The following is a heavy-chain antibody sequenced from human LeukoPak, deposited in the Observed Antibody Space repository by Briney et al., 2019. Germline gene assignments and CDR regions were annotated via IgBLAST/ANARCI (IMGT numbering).Heavy chain of an antibody. CDR2: ISYDGTNK. D-gene: IGHD3-22*01. Sequence: GGSLRLSCAASGFTFSSYAMHWVRQAPGKGREWVTIISYDGTNKYYADSVKGRFTISRDNSKNTLFLQMNSLRAEDTAVYYCARSNYYDSRSWGFDIWGQGTMVTVSS. CDR3: ARSNYYDSRSWGFDI. V-gene: IGHV3-30*04. J-gene: IGHJ3*02. CDR1: GFTFSSYA.